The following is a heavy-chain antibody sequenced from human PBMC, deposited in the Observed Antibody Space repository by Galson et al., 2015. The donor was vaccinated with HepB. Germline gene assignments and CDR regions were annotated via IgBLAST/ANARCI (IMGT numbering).Heavy chain of an antibody. D-gene: IGHD3-22*01. V-gene: IGHV6-1*01. Sequence: CAIPGDSVSSNSAAWNWIRQSPSRGLEWLGRTSYRSKWSSDYAASVKSRITINADTSKNQFSLQLNTVTPEDTAVYYCARGHYYDSTGAYYFDYWGQGTLVTVSS. CDR3: ARGHYYDSTGAYYFDY. CDR1: GDSVSSNSAA. J-gene: IGHJ4*02. CDR2: TSYRSKWSS.